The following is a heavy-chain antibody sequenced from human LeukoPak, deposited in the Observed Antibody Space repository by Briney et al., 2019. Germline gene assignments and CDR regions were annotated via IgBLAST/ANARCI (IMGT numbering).Heavy chain of an antibody. Sequence: GGSLRLSCAASGFIFSSYGMHWVRQAPGKGLEWVAVIWYDGSNEYYADSVKGRFTISRDNSKNTMYMQMNGLRAEDTAVYFCARDRRRDGYKPDAFDIWGQGTTVTVSS. CDR1: GFIFSSYG. V-gene: IGHV3-33*01. CDR3: ARDRRRDGYKPDAFDI. CDR2: IWYDGSNE. D-gene: IGHD5-24*01. J-gene: IGHJ3*02.